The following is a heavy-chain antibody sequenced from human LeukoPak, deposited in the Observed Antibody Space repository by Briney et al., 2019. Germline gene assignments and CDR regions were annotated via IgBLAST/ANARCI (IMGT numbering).Heavy chain of an antibody. D-gene: IGHD3-22*01. J-gene: IGHJ1*01. CDR3: ARDDDTTGHYSYFQH. Sequence: PGGSLRLSCAASGFTFTNYSMNWVRQAPGKGLEWVSYISGGSSITYYSDSVRGRFTISRDNAKKSLYLEMKSLRADDTAVYYCARDDDTTGHYSYFQHWGQGTLVTVSS. CDR1: GFTFTNYS. CDR2: ISGGSSIT. V-gene: IGHV3-48*01.